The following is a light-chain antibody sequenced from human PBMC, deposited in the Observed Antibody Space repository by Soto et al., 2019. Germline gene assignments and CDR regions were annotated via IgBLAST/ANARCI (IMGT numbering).Light chain of an antibody. CDR2: DAS. J-gene: IGKJ1*01. CDR3: QHYNTYSTWT. V-gene: IGKV1-5*01. CDR1: QSISSW. Sequence: IQMTQSPSTLSASLGYSFTITCRASQSISSWLSWYQQKPGKAPKLLIYDASSLQSGVPSRFSGSGSGTEFTLTISGLQPDDFATYYCQHYNTYSTWTFGQGTKVDTK.